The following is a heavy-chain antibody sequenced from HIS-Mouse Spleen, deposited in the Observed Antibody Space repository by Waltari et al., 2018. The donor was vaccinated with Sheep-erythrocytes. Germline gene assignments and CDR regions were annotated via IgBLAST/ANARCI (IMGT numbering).Heavy chain of an antibody. CDR3: AKREGYSNYYFDY. V-gene: IGHV3-30*18. J-gene: IGHJ4*02. D-gene: IGHD4-4*01. CDR2: ISDDGSNK. Sequence: QVQLVESGGGVVQPGRSLRLSCAASGFTFSSYGLHWVRQAPGKGLEWVAVISDDGSNKYYADSVKCRFTISRDNSKNTLYLQMNSLRAEDTAVYYCAKREGYSNYYFDYWGQGTLVTVSS. CDR1: GFTFSSYG.